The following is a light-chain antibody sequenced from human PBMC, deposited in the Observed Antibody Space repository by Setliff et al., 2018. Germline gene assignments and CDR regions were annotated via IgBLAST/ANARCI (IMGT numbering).Light chain of an antibody. CDR1: SSDVGEYDY. V-gene: IGLV2-8*01. CDR3: SAYAGSNNWGV. Sequence: LAQPPSASGSPGQSVTISCTGTSSDVGEYDYVSWYQQHPGKAPKLMLYEVTKRPSGVPDRFSGSKSGNTASLTVSGLQAEDEADYYCSAYAGSNNWGVFGTGTKVTVL. CDR2: EVT. J-gene: IGLJ1*01.